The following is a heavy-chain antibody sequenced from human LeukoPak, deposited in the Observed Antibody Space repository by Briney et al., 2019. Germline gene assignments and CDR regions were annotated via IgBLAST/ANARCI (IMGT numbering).Heavy chain of an antibody. Sequence: ASVKVSCKASGYTFTSYGISWVRQAPGQGLEWMGWIGAYNGNTNYAQKLQGRVTMTTDTSTSTAYMELRSLRSDDTAVYYCARVDPYVTIFGVVQIDYWGQGTLVTVSS. J-gene: IGHJ4*02. V-gene: IGHV1-18*01. CDR1: GYTFTSYG. D-gene: IGHD3-3*01. CDR3: ARVDPYVTIFGVVQIDY. CDR2: IGAYNGNT.